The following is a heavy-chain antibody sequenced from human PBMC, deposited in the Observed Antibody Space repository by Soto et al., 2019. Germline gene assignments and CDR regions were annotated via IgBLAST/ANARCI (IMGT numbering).Heavy chain of an antibody. V-gene: IGHV3-73*02. CDR3: TKYGQDGTYYLNS. CDR2: IRSKANSYAT. D-gene: IGHD1-7*01. Sequence: EVQLVESGGGWVQPGGSLNLSCAASGFIFSGSAMHCVRQASGTGLEWVGRIRSKANSYATACVGSVTGRFTIPSDDSKDTAYLQMDSLKTEDTAAYYGTKYGQDGTYYLNSWGEGTMLTVSS. J-gene: IGHJ4*02. CDR1: GFIFSGSA.